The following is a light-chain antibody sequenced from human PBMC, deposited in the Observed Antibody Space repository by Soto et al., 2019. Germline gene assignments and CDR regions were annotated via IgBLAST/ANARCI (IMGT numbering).Light chain of an antibody. Sequence: QSVLTQHPSASGSPGQSVTISCTGTSSDVGAYDYVSWYQQHPGKTRKVMIYEINKRPSGVPDRFSGCNSCNTASLTVSGLQAEDEADYYCSSFAGSNNFPYVFGTGTRSPA. CDR1: SSDVGAYDY. CDR3: SSFAGSNNFPYV. V-gene: IGLV2-8*01. J-gene: IGLJ1*01. CDR2: EIN.